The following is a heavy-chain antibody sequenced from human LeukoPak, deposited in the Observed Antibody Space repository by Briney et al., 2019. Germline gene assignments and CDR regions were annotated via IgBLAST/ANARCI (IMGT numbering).Heavy chain of an antibody. V-gene: IGHV3-20*04. CDR3: ARTTYYYDSSGYYLDY. CDR2: INWNGGST. J-gene: IGHJ4*02. D-gene: IGHD3-22*01. Sequence: GWSLRLSCAASGLTFDDYGMSWVRQAPGKGLGWVSGINWNGGSTGYADSVKGRFTISRDNAKNSLYLQMNSLRAEDTALYYCARTTYYYDSSGYYLDYWGQGTLVTVSS. CDR1: GLTFDDYG.